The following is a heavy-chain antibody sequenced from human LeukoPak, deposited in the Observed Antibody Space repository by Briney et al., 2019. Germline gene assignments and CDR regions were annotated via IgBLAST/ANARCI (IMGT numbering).Heavy chain of an antibody. CDR2: IIPLLGIA. CDR1: GGTFSSYA. CDR3: ARDVGEQQLVPERAFDI. J-gene: IGHJ3*02. Sequence: SSVKVSCKASGGTFSSYAIRWVRQAPGQGLEWMGRIIPLLGIANYAQKFQGRVTITADKSTSTAYIELSSLRSEDTAVYYCARDVGEQQLVPERAFDIWGQGTMVTASS. V-gene: IGHV1-69*04. D-gene: IGHD6-13*01.